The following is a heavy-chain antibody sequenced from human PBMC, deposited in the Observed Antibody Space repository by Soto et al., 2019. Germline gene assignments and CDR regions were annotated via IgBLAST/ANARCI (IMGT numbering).Heavy chain of an antibody. CDR1: GYTITSYD. J-gene: IGHJ5*02. V-gene: IGHV1-8*01. CDR2: MNPNSGNT. CDR3: ARGGESPLLMTLVGVAPRGWFGP. D-gene: IGHD3-3*01. Sequence: QVQLLQSGAEVKKPGASVKVSCKASGYTITSYDINWVRQATGQGLEWMGWMNPNSGNTGYAQKFQVRVTMTRHTSISTAYMELRSLRSEDTAVYYCARGGESPLLMTLVGVAPRGWFGPWGQGNMVTVSS.